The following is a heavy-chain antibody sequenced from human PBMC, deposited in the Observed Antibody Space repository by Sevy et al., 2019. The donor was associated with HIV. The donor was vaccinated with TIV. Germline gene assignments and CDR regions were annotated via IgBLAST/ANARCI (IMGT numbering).Heavy chain of an antibody. J-gene: IGHJ4*02. CDR3: TRDMYGIDY. D-gene: IGHD2-8*01. V-gene: IGHV3-74*01. Sequence: GGSLRLSCAASGFTFTNYWMHWVRQAPGKGLVWVSRVDNDGSGTNYADSVKGRFTISRDNAKNTVYLQMNSLRAEDTAVYYCTRDMYGIDYWGQGTLVTVSP. CDR1: GFTFTNYW. CDR2: VDNDGSGT.